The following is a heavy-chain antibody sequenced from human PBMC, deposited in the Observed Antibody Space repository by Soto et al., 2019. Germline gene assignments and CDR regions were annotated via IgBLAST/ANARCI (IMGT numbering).Heavy chain of an antibody. CDR1: GFTFSSYA. Sequence: PGGSLRLSCAASGFTFSSYAMSWVRQAPGKGLEWASAISGSGGSTYYADSVKGRFTISRDNSKNTLYLQMNSLRAEDTAVYYCAKFTRRDGYNPTYWGQGTLVTAPQ. CDR3: AKFTRRDGYNPTY. CDR2: ISGSGGST. J-gene: IGHJ4*02. D-gene: IGHD5-12*01. V-gene: IGHV3-23*01.